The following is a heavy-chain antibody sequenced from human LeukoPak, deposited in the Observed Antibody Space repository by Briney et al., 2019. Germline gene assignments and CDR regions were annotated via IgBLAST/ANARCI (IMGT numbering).Heavy chain of an antibody. CDR1: GFTFSSYA. V-gene: IGHV3-23*01. Sequence: GGSLRLSXAASGFTFSSYAMSWVRQAPGKGLEWVSAISGSGGSTYYADSVKGRFTISRDNSKNTLYLQMNSLRAEDTAVYYCANQDVLLWFGELLSSGYWGQGTLVTVSS. CDR3: ANQDVLLWFGELLSSGY. D-gene: IGHD3-10*01. J-gene: IGHJ4*02. CDR2: ISGSGGST.